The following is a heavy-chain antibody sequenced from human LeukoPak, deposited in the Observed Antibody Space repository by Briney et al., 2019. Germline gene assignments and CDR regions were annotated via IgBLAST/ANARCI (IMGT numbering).Heavy chain of an antibody. CDR1: GGSFSGCY. D-gene: IGHD3/OR15-3a*01. J-gene: IGHJ4*02. Sequence: SESLSLTCAVYGGSFSGCYWSWIRQPPGKGLEWIGEINHSGSTNYNPSLKSRVTISVDTSKNQFSLKLSSVTAADTAVYYCAREPLWTGDRRAGFDYWGQGTLVTVSS. CDR2: INHSGST. CDR3: AREPLWTGDRRAGFDY. V-gene: IGHV4-34*01.